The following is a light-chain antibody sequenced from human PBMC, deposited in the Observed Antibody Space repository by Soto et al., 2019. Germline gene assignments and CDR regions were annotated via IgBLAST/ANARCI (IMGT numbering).Light chain of an antibody. Sequence: EIVLTQSPGTLSLSPGERATLSCRASQSVSSSYVAWYQQKPGQAPRLLIYGASSRATGVPDRFSGSGSGSDFTLTISRREPEDFAVYYWQQYGSSPRTFGHGTKVEIK. CDR3: QQYGSSPRT. CDR1: QSVSSSY. J-gene: IGKJ1*01. CDR2: GAS. V-gene: IGKV3-20*01.